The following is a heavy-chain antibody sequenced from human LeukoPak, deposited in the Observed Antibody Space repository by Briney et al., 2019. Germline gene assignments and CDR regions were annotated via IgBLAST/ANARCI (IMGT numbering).Heavy chain of an antibody. Sequence: SETLSLTCTVSGGSISSYYWSWIRQPPGKGLEWIGYIYYSGSTNYNPSLKSRVTISVDTSKNQFSLKLSSVTAADTAVYYCAREGYTAMVIDYWGQGTLVTVSP. CDR1: GGSISSYY. CDR2: IYYSGST. D-gene: IGHD5-18*01. V-gene: IGHV4-59*01. CDR3: AREGYTAMVIDY. J-gene: IGHJ4*02.